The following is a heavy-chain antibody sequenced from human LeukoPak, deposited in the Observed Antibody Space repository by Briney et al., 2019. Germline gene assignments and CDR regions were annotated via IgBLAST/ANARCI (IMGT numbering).Heavy chain of an antibody. Sequence: GESLKISCKGSGYSFTSYWIGWVRQMPGKGLEWMGIIYPGDSDTRYSPSFQGQVTISADKSISTAYLQWSSLKASDTAMYYCARQPRYSSSWNDAFDIWGQGTMVTVSS. CDR2: IYPGDSDT. CDR3: ARQPRYSSSWNDAFDI. J-gene: IGHJ3*02. CDR1: GYSFTSYW. D-gene: IGHD6-13*01. V-gene: IGHV5-51*01.